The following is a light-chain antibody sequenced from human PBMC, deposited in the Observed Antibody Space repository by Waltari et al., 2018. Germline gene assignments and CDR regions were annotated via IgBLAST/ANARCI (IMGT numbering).Light chain of an antibody. Sequence: DIVLTQSPATLSLSPGERVTLSCRASQSINNYLAWYQQRPGQAPRLLIYDASNRATDIPARFSGSGSGTDFTLTISSLEPEDFAVYYCQQRRDWPLTFGGGTTVDIK. J-gene: IGKJ4*01. CDR3: QQRRDWPLT. CDR1: QSINNY. V-gene: IGKV3-11*01. CDR2: DAS.